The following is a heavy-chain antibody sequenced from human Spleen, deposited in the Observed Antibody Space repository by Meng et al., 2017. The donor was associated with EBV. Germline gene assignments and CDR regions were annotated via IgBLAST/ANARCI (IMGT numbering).Heavy chain of an antibody. CDR2: IHHSGST. J-gene: IGHJ4*02. Sequence: QGQLQESGPGLGKPSRTLCLTCGVSGGSISSSKWWSWVRQPPGKGLEWIGEIHHSGSTNFNPSLKSRVTISVDKSKNQFSLKLSSVTAADTAVYYCATTYGDDSHYFDYWGQGTLVTASS. D-gene: IGHD4-17*01. CDR3: ATTYGDDSHYFDY. V-gene: IGHV4-4*02. CDR1: GGSISSSKW.